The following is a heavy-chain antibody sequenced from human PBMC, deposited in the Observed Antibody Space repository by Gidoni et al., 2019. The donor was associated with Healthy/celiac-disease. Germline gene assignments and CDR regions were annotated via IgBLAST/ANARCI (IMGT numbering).Heavy chain of an antibody. CDR2: IYSGGST. CDR1: GFTVSSNY. Sequence: EVQLVESGGGVVQPGGSVRLSCAASGFTVSSNYMSWVRQAPGKGLEWVSVIYSGGSTYYADSVKGRFTISRDNSKNTLYLQMNSLRAEDTAVYYCARDSYGDTIDYWGQGTLVTVPS. J-gene: IGHJ4*02. D-gene: IGHD4-17*01. V-gene: IGHV3-66*01. CDR3: ARDSYGDTIDY.